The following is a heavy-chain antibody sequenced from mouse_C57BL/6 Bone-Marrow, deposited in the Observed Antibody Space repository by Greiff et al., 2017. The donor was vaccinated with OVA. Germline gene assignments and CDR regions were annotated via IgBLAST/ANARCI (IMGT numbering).Heavy chain of an antibody. J-gene: IGHJ2*01. V-gene: IGHV1-66*01. D-gene: IGHD1-1*01. CDR1: GYSFTSYY. CDR3: LDYGSSYGY. Sequence: VNVVESGPELVKPGASVKISCKASGYSFTSYYIHWVKQRPGQGLEWIGWIYPGSGNTKYNEKFKGKATLTADTSSSTAYMQLSSLTSEDSAVYYCLDYGSSYGYWGQGTTLTVSS. CDR2: IYPGSGNT.